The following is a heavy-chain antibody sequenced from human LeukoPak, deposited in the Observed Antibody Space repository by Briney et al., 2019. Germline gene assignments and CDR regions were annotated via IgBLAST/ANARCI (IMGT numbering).Heavy chain of an antibody. CDR1: GGSFSGYY. Sequence: SETLSLTCAVYGGSFSGYYWGWIRQPPGKGLEWIGSIYYSGSTYYNPSLKSRVTISVDTSKNQFSLKLSSVTAADTAVYYCARQGEGYCSGGSCYSVSHFDYWGQGTLVTVSS. J-gene: IGHJ4*02. D-gene: IGHD2-15*01. CDR3: ARQGEGYCSGGSCYSVSHFDY. V-gene: IGHV4-34*01. CDR2: IYYSGST.